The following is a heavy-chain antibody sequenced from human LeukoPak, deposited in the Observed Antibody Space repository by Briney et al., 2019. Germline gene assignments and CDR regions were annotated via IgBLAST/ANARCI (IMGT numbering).Heavy chain of an antibody. CDR3: ARDYGDENWLDP. Sequence: ASVKVSCKAAGGTFSSYGISWVRQAPGQGLEWMGWISAYNGNTNYAQKLQGRVTMTTDTSTSTAYMELRSLRSDDTAVYYCARDYGDENWLDPWGQGTLVTVSS. J-gene: IGHJ5*02. CDR2: ISAYNGNT. V-gene: IGHV1-18*01. D-gene: IGHD4-17*01. CDR1: GGTFSSYG.